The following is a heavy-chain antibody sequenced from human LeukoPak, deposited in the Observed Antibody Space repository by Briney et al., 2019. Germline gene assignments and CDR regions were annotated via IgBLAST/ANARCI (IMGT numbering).Heavy chain of an antibody. D-gene: IGHD4-17*01. CDR1: GFTFSSYA. V-gene: IGHV3-23*01. CDR3: AKAPTYGDYYEDY. J-gene: IGHJ4*02. Sequence: GGSLRLSCAASGFTFSSYAMSWVRQAPGKGLEWVSVFSGSGGSTYDADSVKGRLTISRDNSKDNVYLQMNSLRAEDTAVYYCAKAPTYGDYYEDYWGQGTLVTVSS. CDR2: FSGSGGST.